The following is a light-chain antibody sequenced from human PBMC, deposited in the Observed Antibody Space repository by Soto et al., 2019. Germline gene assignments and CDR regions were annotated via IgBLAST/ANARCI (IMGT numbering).Light chain of an antibody. J-gene: IGKJ2*01. CDR2: KVA. CDR1: QRLVFSEGNTY. Sequence: DVVMNQSPLSLPVTLGQPASISCRSSQRLVFSEGNTYLSWIHQRPGQSPRRLIYKVAHRDSGVPDRVSGSGSGTDFTLKISMVETEDVGVYYCIQGTYWPPYTFGQGTKLDI. V-gene: IGKV2-30*01. CDR3: IQGTYWPPYT.